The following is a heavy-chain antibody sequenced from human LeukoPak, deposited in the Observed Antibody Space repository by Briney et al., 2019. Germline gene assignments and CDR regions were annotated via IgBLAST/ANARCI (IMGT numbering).Heavy chain of an antibody. J-gene: IGHJ2*01. CDR2: IYTSRST. CDR3: ARQDSSGYYYWYFDL. Sequence: SETLSLTCTVSGGSISSYYWSWIRQPAGKGLEWIGRIYTSRSTNYNPSLKSRVTMSVDTSKNQFSLKLSFVTAAETAVYYCARQDSSGYYYWYFDLWGRGTLVTVSS. V-gene: IGHV4-4*07. D-gene: IGHD3-22*01. CDR1: GGSISSYY.